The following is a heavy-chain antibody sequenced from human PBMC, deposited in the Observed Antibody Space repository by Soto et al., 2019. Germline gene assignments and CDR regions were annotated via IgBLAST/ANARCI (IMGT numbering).Heavy chain of an antibody. Sequence: GGSLRLSCAASGFTFSSYAMHWVRQAPGKGLEWVAVISYDGSNKYYADSVKGRFTISRDNSKNTLYLQMNSLRAEDTAVYYCAASPAAQEDCSSTSCDWEGWFDPWGQGTLVTVSS. CDR1: GFTFSSYA. CDR2: ISYDGSNK. CDR3: AASPAAQEDCSSTSCDWEGWFDP. J-gene: IGHJ5*02. D-gene: IGHD2-2*01. V-gene: IGHV3-30*04.